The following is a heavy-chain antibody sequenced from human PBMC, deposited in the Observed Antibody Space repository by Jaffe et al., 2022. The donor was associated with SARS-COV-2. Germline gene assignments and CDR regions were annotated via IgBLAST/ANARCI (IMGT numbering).Heavy chain of an antibody. Sequence: QVQLQQWGAGLLKPSETLSLTCAVYGGSFSGYYWSWIRQPPGKGLEWIGEINHSGSTNYNPSLKSRVTISVDTSKNQFSLKLSSVTAADTAVYYCARSLAHCGGDCYFFDYWGQGTLVPVSS. CDR2: INHSGST. J-gene: IGHJ4*02. D-gene: IGHD2-21*02. CDR3: ARSLAHCGGDCYFFDY. CDR1: GGSFSGYY. V-gene: IGHV4-34*01.